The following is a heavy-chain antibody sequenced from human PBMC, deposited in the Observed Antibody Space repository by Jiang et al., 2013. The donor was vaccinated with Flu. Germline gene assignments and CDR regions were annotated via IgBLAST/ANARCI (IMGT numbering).Heavy chain of an antibody. J-gene: IGHJ4*02. V-gene: IGHV4-39*01. D-gene: IGHD3-22*01. CDR2: IYYSGST. Sequence: SYYWGWIRQPPGKGLEWIGSIYYSGSTYYNPSLKSRVTISVDTSKNQFSLKLSSVTAADTAVYYCARGRYYYDSSGYYGLDYWGQGTLVTVSS. CDR1: SYY. CDR3: ARGRYYYDSSGYYGLDY.